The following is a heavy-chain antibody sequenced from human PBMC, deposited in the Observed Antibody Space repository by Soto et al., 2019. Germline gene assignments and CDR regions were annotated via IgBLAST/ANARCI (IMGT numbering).Heavy chain of an antibody. J-gene: IGHJ4*02. CDR1: GFTFSSYA. CDR3: AKGRGYCSSTSCYVGSDY. CDR2: ISDSVGST. V-gene: IGHV3-23*01. D-gene: IGHD2-2*01. Sequence: EVQLLESGGGLVQPGGSLRLSCAASGFTFSSYAMSWVRQAPGKGLEWVSDISDSVGSTYFADSVKGRFTITRDNSKNTLYLQMNSMRAEDTAVYYCAKGRGYCSSTSCYVGSDYWGQGTLVTVAS.